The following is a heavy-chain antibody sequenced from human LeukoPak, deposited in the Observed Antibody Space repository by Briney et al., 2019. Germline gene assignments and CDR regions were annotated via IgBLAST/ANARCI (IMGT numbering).Heavy chain of an antibody. D-gene: IGHD3-10*01. J-gene: IGHJ5*02. CDR2: IYYSGST. CDR3: ARGLGRGVIRFDP. Sequence: SETLSLTCTVSGGSISSYYWSWIRQPPGKGLEWIGYIYYSGSTNYNPSLKSRVTISVDTSKNQFSLKLSSVTAADTAVYYCARGLGRGVIRFDPWGQGTLATVSS. V-gene: IGHV4-59*01. CDR1: GGSISSYY.